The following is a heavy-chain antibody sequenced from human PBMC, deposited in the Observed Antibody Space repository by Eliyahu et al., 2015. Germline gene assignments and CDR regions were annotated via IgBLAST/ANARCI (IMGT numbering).Heavy chain of an antibody. J-gene: IGHJ3*02. CDR2: ISGSGGYT. Sequence: EVQLLESGGGLVQPGGSLRLXCAAPGFXFXXYAMSWVRQAPGKGLEWVSSISGSGGYTFYADSVKGRFTVSRVNSNNTLYLQMNSLRAEDTAVYYCAKYSSAWYAYDAFDIWGQGTMVTVSS. D-gene: IGHD6-19*01. CDR1: GFXFXXYA. CDR3: AKYSSAWYAYDAFDI. V-gene: IGHV3-23*01.